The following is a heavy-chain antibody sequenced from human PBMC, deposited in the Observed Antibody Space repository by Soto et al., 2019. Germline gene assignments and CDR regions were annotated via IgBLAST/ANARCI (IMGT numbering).Heavy chain of an antibody. CDR2: IYYSGST. Sequence: SETLSLTCTVSGGSISSGGYYLTWIRQHPGKGLEWIGYIYYSGSTYYNPSLKSRVTISVDTSKNQFSLKLSSVTAADTAVYYCARDKYYYGSGTDGMDVWGKGTTVTVSS. J-gene: IGHJ6*04. CDR1: GGSISSGGYY. CDR3: ARDKYYYGSGTDGMDV. D-gene: IGHD3-10*01. V-gene: IGHV4-31*03.